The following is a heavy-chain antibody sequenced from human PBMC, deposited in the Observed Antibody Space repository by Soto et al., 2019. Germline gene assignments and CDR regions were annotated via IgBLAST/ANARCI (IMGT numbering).Heavy chain of an antibody. CDR1: GFRFPNAW. CDR2: MESITDAGTT. V-gene: IGHV3-15*04. CDR3: LTERVACSDNGYAREDH. D-gene: IGHD5-12*01. Sequence: EVQLVQSGGGVVKPGESLTLSCAASGFRFPNAWMSWVRQAPGKGLAWIGRMESITDAGTTDFAAPVKGRFPISRDNSKATWVLYMSTLRVEDTVLVCCLTERVACSDNGYAREDHGAQGTLVPVSP. J-gene: IGHJ4*02.